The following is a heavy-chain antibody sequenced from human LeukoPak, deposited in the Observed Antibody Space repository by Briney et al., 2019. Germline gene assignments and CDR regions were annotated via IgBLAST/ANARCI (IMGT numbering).Heavy chain of an antibody. V-gene: IGHV3-23*01. J-gene: IGHJ3*02. CDR3: AKAEGYYYDSSGYHPGDAFDI. CDR2: ISGSGGST. D-gene: IGHD3-22*01. Sequence: TGGSLRLSCAASGFTFSSYAMSWVRQAPGKGLEWVSAISGSGGSTYYADSVKGRFTISRDNSKNTLYLQMNSLRAEDTAVYYCAKAEGYYYDSSGYHPGDAFDIWGQGTMVTVSS. CDR1: GFTFSSYA.